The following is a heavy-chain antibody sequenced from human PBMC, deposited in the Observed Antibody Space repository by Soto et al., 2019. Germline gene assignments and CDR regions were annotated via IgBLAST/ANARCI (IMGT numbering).Heavy chain of an antibody. CDR2: IYSGGRT. V-gene: IGHV3-66*01. D-gene: IGHD3-10*01. J-gene: IGHJ4*02. Sequence: EVQLVESGGGLVQPGGYLRLSCAASGFTVSSNYMSWVRQAPGKGLEWVSVIYSGGRTYYADSVKGRFTISRDNSKNTLYLQMSSLRAEDTAVYYCARDQGPSPGYWGQGTLVTVSS. CDR3: ARDQGPSPGY. CDR1: GFTVSSNY.